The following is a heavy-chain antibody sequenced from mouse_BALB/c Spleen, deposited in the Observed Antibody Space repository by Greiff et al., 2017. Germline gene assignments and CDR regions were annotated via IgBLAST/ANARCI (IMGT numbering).Heavy chain of an antibody. D-gene: IGHD3-3*01. J-gene: IGHJ1*01. Sequence: VQVVESGGGLVQPGGSRKLSCAASGFTFSSFGMHWVRQAPEKGLEWVAYISSGSSTIYYADTVKGRFTISRDNPKNTLFLQMTSLRSEDTAMYYCAREGFYWYFDVWGAGTTVTVSS. CDR2: ISSGSSTI. CDR1: GFTFSSFG. CDR3: AREGFYWYFDV. V-gene: IGHV5-17*02.